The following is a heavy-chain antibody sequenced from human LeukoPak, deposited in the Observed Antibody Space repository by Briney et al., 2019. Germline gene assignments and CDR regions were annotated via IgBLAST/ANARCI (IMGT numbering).Heavy chain of an antibody. V-gene: IGHV3-11*01. CDR3: ARSIGLTGGGVDV. CDR1: GFTFCDYN. CDR2: ITNGGSTI. Sequence: PGGSLRLSCAASGFTFCDYNMNWVRQAPGKGLEWVSYITNGGSTIHHADSVKGRFTISRDNAKKTPYLQMNSLRAEDTAVYYCARSIGLTGGGVDVWGQGTTVTVSS. J-gene: IGHJ6*02. D-gene: IGHD3-9*01.